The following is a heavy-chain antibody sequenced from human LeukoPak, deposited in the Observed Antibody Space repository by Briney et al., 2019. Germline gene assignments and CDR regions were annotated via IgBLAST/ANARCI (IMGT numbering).Heavy chain of an antibody. CDR3: AREGSSWYKY. CDR2: IIPIFGTA. J-gene: IGHJ4*02. D-gene: IGHD6-13*01. Sequence: ASVKVSCKASGGTFSSYAISWVRQAPGQGLEWMGGIIPIFGTANYAQRFQGRVTITADESTSIAYMELSSLRSEDTAVYYCAREGSSWYKYWGQGTLVTVSS. CDR1: GGTFSSYA. V-gene: IGHV1-69*13.